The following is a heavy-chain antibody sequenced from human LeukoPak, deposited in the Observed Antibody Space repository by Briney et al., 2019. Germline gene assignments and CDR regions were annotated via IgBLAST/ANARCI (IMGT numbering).Heavy chain of an antibody. CDR1: GFTFSSYW. CDR2: IKQDGTEK. V-gene: IGHV3-7*01. J-gene: IGHJ4*02. Sequence: PGGSLRLSCAASGFTFSSYWMSWVRQAPGKGLEWVANIKQDGTEKYYVDSVKGRFTISRDNAKNSLYLQMNSLRAEDTAVYYCARGRGVRGVISDYWGQGTLVTVSS. D-gene: IGHD3-10*01. CDR3: ARGRGVRGVISDY.